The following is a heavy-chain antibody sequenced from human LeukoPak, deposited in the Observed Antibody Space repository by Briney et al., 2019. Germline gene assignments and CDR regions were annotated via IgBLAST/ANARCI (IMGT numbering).Heavy chain of an antibody. CDR1: GGSLNDYL. V-gene: IGHV4-34*01. D-gene: IGHD3-10*01. CDR3: ARELISSRAAFDT. Sequence: SETLSLTCAVYGGSLNDYLWSWIRQPPGQGLEWIGEVGHSGTTNYNPSLKSRVTKSVDTSKNQFSLKLTSVTAADTAVYYCARELISSRAAFDTWGQGTVVTVSS. J-gene: IGHJ3*02. CDR2: VGHSGTT.